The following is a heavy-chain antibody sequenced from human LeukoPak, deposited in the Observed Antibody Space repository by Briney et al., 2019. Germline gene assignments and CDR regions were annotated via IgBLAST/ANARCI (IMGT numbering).Heavy chain of an antibody. J-gene: IGHJ5*02. CDR1: GFTFSIFS. CDR2: ISSSSSYI. D-gene: IGHD2-2*01. CDR3: ARGGFPAAIRCNWFDP. Sequence: GGSLRLSCAASGFTFSIFSMNWVRQAPGKGLEWVSSISSSSSYIYYADSVKGRFTISRDNAKNSLYLQMNSLRAEDTAVYYCARGGFPAAIRCNWFDPWGQGTLVTVSS. V-gene: IGHV3-21*01.